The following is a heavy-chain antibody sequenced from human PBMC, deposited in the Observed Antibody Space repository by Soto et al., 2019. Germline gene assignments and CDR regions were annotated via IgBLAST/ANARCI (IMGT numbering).Heavy chain of an antibody. CDR3: SRPDRPPYYYYAMDV. Sequence: GGSLRLSCAASGFTFSSYWMHWVRQAPGKGLVWVSRINSDGSGTSYADSVKGRFTISRDNAKNTLYLQMNSLRAEDTAVYYCSRPDRPPYYYYAMDVWGRGTTVTVSS. CDR2: INSDGSGT. J-gene: IGHJ6*02. V-gene: IGHV3-74*01. D-gene: IGHD3-16*01. CDR1: GFTFSSYW.